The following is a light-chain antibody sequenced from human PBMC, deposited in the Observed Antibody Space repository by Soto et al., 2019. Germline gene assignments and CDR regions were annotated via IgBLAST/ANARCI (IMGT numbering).Light chain of an antibody. J-gene: IGKJ3*01. CDR3: QNYNSAPLT. Sequence: DIQTTQSPSSLSASVGDTVTITCRASQGISNSLAWFQQKPGRVPQFLIYAASTLQPGVPPRFSGSGSGTDFTLTISSLQPEDVATYYCQNYNSAPLTFGPGTRVEIK. CDR2: AAS. V-gene: IGKV1-27*01. CDR1: QGISNS.